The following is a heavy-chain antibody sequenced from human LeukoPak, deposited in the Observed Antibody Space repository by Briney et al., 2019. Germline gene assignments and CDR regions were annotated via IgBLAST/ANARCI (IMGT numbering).Heavy chain of an antibody. CDR2: IYTSGST. V-gene: IGHV4-4*07. J-gene: IGHJ6*02. CDR1: GGSISSYY. CDR3: ARDLDYGDSGYYGMDV. D-gene: IGHD4-17*01. Sequence: PSETLSLTCTVSGGSISSYYWSWIRQPAGKGLEWIGRIYTSGSTDYNPSLKSRVTMSVDTSKNQFSLKLSSVTAADTAVYYCARDLDYGDSGYYGMDVWGQGTTVTVSS.